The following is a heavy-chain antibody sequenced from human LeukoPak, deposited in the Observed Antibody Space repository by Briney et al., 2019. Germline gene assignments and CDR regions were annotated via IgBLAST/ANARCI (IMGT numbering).Heavy chain of an antibody. J-gene: IGHJ4*02. CDR2: IIPIFGTA. CDR1: GGTFSSYA. D-gene: IGHD3-22*01. CDR3: ARARRITMIVVVTSYYFDY. V-gene: IGHV1-69*05. Sequence: SVKVSCKASGGTFSSYAISWVRQAPGQGLEWMGGIIPIFGTANYAQKFQGRVTITTDESTSTAYMELSSLRSEDTAVYYCARARRITMIVVVTSYYFDYWGQGTLVTVSS.